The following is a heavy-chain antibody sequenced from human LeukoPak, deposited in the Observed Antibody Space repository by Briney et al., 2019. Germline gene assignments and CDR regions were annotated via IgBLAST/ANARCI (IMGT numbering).Heavy chain of an antibody. V-gene: IGHV1-8*01. CDR3: TRETSSRYFDY. CDR1: GYTFTSYD. J-gene: IGHJ4*02. Sequence: ASVKVSCKASGYTFTSYDIHWVRQATGQGLEWMGRMNPNRGDTDYAQKFQGRVTMTRDTSISTAYMELSSLRSEDTAVYYCTRETSSRYFDYWGQGTLVTVSS. CDR2: MNPNRGDT.